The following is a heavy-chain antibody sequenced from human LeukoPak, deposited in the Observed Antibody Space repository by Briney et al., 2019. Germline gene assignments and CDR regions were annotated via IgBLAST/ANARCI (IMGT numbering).Heavy chain of an antibody. V-gene: IGHV1-69*01. Sequence: SVKVSCKASGGTFSSYAISWVRQAPGQGLEWMGGIIPIFGTANYAQKFQGRVTITADESTSTAYMELSSLRSEDTAVYYCAREGRYCSSTSCRPMVLGVIKHYYYGMDVWGKGTTVTVSS. CDR2: IIPIFGTA. D-gene: IGHD2-2*01. CDR1: GGTFSSYA. CDR3: AREGRYCSSTSCRPMVLGVIKHYYYGMDV. J-gene: IGHJ6*04.